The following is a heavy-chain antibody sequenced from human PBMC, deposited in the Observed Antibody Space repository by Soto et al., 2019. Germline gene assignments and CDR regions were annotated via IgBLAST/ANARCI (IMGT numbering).Heavy chain of an antibody. J-gene: IGHJ3*02. Sequence: SVKVSCKASGGTFSSYAISWVRQAPGQGLEWMGGIIPIFGTANYAQKFQGRVTITADESTSTAYMELSSLRSEDTAVYYCARGLGEVLVVATPVDFLFAFDICAQGTMVTGSS. CDR1: GGTFSSYA. CDR3: ARGLGEVLVVATPVDFLFAFDI. V-gene: IGHV1-69*13. CDR2: IIPIFGTA. D-gene: IGHD2-15*01.